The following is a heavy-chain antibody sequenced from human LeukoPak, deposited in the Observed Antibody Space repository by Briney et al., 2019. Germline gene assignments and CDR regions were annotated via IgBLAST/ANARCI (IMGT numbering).Heavy chain of an antibody. CDR1: GFTFSSYA. Sequence: PGGTLRLSCAASGFTFSSYAMSWVRQAPGKGLEWVSAISASGGSTYYTDSVKGRFTISRDNSKNTLYLQMNSLRAEDTAVYYCAKGQKVYSFDYWGQGTLVTVSS. J-gene: IGHJ4*02. D-gene: IGHD5-12*01. V-gene: IGHV3-23*01. CDR2: ISASGGST. CDR3: AKGQKVYSFDY.